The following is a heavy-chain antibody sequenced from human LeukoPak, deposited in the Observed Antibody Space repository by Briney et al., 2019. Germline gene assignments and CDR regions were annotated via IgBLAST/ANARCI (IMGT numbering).Heavy chain of an antibody. Sequence: SETLSLTCTVSGRSIGNSYWTWIRQPPGKRLEWLGYIYSSGSANYNPSLKSRATISVDMSKNLFSLKLTSVTAADTAVYYCAAREDGYNFGSWWYFDLWGRGTLVSVSS. J-gene: IGHJ2*01. D-gene: IGHD5-24*01. CDR2: IYSSGSA. CDR1: GRSIGNSY. CDR3: AAREDGYNFGSWWYFDL. V-gene: IGHV4-59*01.